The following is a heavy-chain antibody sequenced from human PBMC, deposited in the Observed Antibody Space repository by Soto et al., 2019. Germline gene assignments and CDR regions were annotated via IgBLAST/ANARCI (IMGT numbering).Heavy chain of an antibody. D-gene: IGHD3-22*01. CDR2: IYPGDSDT. Sequence: PGESLKISCKVSTYTFTSYWIAWLRQMPGKVLEWMGLIYPGDSDTKYSPSFQGQVTISADKSISTAYLRWSSLKASDTAMYYCATLSYHDSSSGFEYLVQGTPVNLSS. CDR1: TYTFTSYW. V-gene: IGHV5-51*01. J-gene: IGHJ4*02. CDR3: ATLSYHDSSSGFEY.